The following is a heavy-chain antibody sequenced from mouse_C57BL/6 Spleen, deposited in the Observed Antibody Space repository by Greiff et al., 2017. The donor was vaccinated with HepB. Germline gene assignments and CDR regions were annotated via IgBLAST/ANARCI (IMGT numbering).Heavy chain of an antibody. D-gene: IGHD2-5*01. CDR1: GYSITSGYY. V-gene: IGHV3-6*01. J-gene: IGHJ3*01. CDR3: ARAYSNSWFAY. CDR2: ISYDGSN. Sequence: DVQLQESGPGLVKPSQSLSLTCSVTGYSITSGYYWNWIRQFPGNKLEWMGYISYDGSNNYNPSLKNRISITRDTSKNQFFLKLNSVTTEDTATYYCARAYSNSWFAYWGQGTLVTVSA.